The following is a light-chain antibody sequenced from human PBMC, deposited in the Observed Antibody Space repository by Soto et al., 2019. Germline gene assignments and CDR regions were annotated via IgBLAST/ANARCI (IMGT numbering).Light chain of an antibody. CDR3: QQRSNWPLT. V-gene: IGKV3-11*01. CDR2: DAS. CDR1: QSVSSY. Sequence: EIVLTQSPATLSLSPGERATLSCRASQSVSSYLAWYQQKHGQAPRRLIYDASNRATGIPARFSGSGSGTDFPLTISSLDPEDFAVYYCQQRSNWPLTFGGGTKVEIK. J-gene: IGKJ4*01.